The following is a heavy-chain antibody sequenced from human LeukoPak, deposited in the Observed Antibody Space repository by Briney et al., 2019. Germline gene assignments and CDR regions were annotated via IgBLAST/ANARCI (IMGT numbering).Heavy chain of an antibody. CDR3: ARDSWYSGYDRGDWFAP. Sequence: PGGSLRLSCAASGFTVSSYYMSWVRQAPGKGLEWVSVIYSAGSTYHADSVKGRFTITRDNSKNTLYLQMNSLRAEDTAEYYCARDSWYSGYDRGDWFAPWGQGTLVTVSS. J-gene: IGHJ5*02. CDR1: GFTVSSYY. D-gene: IGHD5-12*01. CDR2: IYSAGST. V-gene: IGHV3-53*01.